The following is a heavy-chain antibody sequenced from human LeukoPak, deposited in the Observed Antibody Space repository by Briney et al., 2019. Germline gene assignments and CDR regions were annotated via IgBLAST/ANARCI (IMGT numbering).Heavy chain of an antibody. CDR3: ATEVLMVYAILDY. J-gene: IGHJ4*02. V-gene: IGHV3-21*01. D-gene: IGHD2-8*01. Sequence: GGSLRLSCAASGFTFSSYSMNWVRQAPGKGLEWVSSISSSSSYIYYADSVKGRFTISRDNAKNSLYLQMNSLRAEDTAVYYCATEVLMVYAILDYWGQGTLVTVSS. CDR2: ISSSSSYI. CDR1: GFTFSSYS.